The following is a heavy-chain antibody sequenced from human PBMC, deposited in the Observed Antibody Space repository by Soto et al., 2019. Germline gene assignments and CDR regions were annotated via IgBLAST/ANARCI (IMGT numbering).Heavy chain of an antibody. V-gene: IGHV4-34*01. Sequence: SETLSLTCAVSGGSFRVFYWTWSRQSPGKGLEWLGDINHVGITNYNPSLKSRVSIPVDTSKSQFSLKVASVPAADTAIYYCGIGMIGTSRHTDSDYWGQGTQVTVS. D-gene: IGHD2-2*01. CDR1: GGSFRVFY. J-gene: IGHJ4*02. CDR3: GIGMIGTSRHTDSDY. CDR2: INHVGIT.